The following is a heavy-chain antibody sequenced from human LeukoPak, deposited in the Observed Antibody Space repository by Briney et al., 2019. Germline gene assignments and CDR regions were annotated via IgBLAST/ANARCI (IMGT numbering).Heavy chain of an antibody. V-gene: IGHV3-30*02. D-gene: IGHD6-19*01. CDR3: AKDTGIAMAGTMDS. J-gene: IGHJ4*02. CDR2: IRYDGSNK. CDR1: GFTFSSYG. Sequence: GGSLRLSCAASGFTFSSYGMHWVRQAPGKGLEWVAFIRYDGSNKYYADSVKGRFTISRDNSKNTLYVQMNGLRAEDTGVYYCAKDTGIAMAGTMDSWGQGTLVTVSS.